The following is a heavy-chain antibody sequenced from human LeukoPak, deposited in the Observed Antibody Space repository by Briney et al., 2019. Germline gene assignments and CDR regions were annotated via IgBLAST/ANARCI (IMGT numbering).Heavy chain of an antibody. V-gene: IGHV3-48*03. CDR2: ISRSATTI. CDR1: GFTFSSYE. Sequence: GGSLRLSCAASGFTFSSYEMNWVRQAPGKGLEWASSISRSATTIYYADSVKGRFTISRDNAKNSLYLQMNSLRAEDTAVYFCARVGALSSSWLLYWGQGTLVTVSS. CDR3: ARVGALSSSWLLY. J-gene: IGHJ4*02. D-gene: IGHD6-13*01.